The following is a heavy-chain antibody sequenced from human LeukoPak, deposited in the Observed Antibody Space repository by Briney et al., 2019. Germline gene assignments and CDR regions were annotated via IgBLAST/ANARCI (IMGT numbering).Heavy chain of an antibody. Sequence: SETLSLTCAVYGGSFSDYFWNWIRQPPGKGLGWIGEINHGGGTRYNPSLKSRATISVDTSKKQFSLNLTSVTAADTAVYHCARGEDGTGDYRPTYFDSWGQGTLVTVSS. D-gene: IGHD4-17*01. J-gene: IGHJ4*02. CDR1: GGSFSDYF. CDR2: INHGGGT. CDR3: ARGEDGTGDYRPTYFDS. V-gene: IGHV4-34*01.